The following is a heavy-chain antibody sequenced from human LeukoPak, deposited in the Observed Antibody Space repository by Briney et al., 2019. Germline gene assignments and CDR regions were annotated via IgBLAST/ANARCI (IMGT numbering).Heavy chain of an antibody. CDR1: GYTFTSYA. J-gene: IGHJ4*02. CDR3: ARSPPLGDYDLGNHYYFDY. CDR2: INAGNGNT. V-gene: IGHV1-3*01. Sequence: ASVKVSCKASGYTFTSYAMHWVRQAPGQRLEWMGWINAGNGNTKYSQKFQGRVTITRDTSASTAYVELSSLRSEDTAVYYCARSPPLGDYDLGNHYYFDYWGQGTLVTVSS. D-gene: IGHD4-17*01.